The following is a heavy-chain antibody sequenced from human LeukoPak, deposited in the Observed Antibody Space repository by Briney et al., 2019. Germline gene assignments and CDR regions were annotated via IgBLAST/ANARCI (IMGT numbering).Heavy chain of an antibody. CDR3: ARRTGYYNGFDY. Sequence: PSETLSLTCTASGGFLSSYYWSWIRQPPGKGLEWIGYIYYSGTTNYNPSLKSRVTISLDTSKNQFSLKLSSVTAADTAVYYCARRTGYYNGFDYWGQGTLVTVSS. D-gene: IGHD3-9*01. CDR2: IYYSGTT. J-gene: IGHJ4*02. CDR1: GGFLSSYY. V-gene: IGHV4-59*01.